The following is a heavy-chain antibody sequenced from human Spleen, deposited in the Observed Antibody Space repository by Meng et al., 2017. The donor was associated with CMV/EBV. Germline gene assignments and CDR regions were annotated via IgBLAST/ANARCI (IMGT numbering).Heavy chain of an antibody. Sequence: ASLSLSCAASGFTFSSYAMRWVRQAPGKGLDWVSIIYGGGSTYYADSVKGRFATSRDTSKNTLSLQMSSLRAEDTAVYYCVRGYFGNWGQGTLVTVSS. D-gene: IGHD2-21*01. CDR2: IYGGGST. CDR1: GFTFSSYA. CDR3: VRGYFGN. J-gene: IGHJ1*01. V-gene: IGHV3-53*01.